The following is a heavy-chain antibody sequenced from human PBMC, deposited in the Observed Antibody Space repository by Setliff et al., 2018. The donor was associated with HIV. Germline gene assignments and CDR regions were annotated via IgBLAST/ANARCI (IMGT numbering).Heavy chain of an antibody. CDR2: INAGYGNT. CDR1: GYTFTSYA. Sequence: ASVKVSCKASGYTFTSYAIHWVRQAPGQSLEWMGWINAGYGNTKYSQKFQGRVTITRDASASTAYMELSSLRSEDTAVYYCARCYYDSSGPTDALDIWGQGTVVTVSS. D-gene: IGHD3-22*01. V-gene: IGHV1-3*01. J-gene: IGHJ3*02. CDR3: ARCYYDSSGPTDALDI.